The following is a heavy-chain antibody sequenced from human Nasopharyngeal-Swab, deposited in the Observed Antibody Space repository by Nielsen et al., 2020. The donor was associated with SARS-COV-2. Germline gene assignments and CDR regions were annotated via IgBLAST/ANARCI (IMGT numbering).Heavy chain of an antibody. V-gene: IGHV3-30*03. Sequence: GESLKISCAASGFTFSSFGMHWVSQAPGKGLEWVAFIAHDASNEYYGDSVKGRFCISRDSSKNTLYLQMDSLRGEDTAVYYCARDAPAHYGAFYWGRGTLVTVSS. CDR2: IAHDASNE. J-gene: IGHJ4*02. D-gene: IGHD4-17*01. CDR1: GFTFSSFG. CDR3: ARDAPAHYGAFY.